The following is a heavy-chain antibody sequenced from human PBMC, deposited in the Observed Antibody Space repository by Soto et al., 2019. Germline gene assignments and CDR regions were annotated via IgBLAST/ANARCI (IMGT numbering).Heavy chain of an antibody. J-gene: IGHJ3*01. D-gene: IGHD3-10*01. CDR3: ARDGVNSPIHV. CDR1: GVSVGGGIYS. Sequence: SETLSLTCTVSGVSVGGGIYSGIWIRQSPGEGLEWIGYIYYSGSTNYNPSHQSRVTISLDTSKNQFSLKLSSVSAADTALYYCARDGVNSPIHVWGQGTMVTVSS. CDR2: IYYSGST. V-gene: IGHV4-61*01.